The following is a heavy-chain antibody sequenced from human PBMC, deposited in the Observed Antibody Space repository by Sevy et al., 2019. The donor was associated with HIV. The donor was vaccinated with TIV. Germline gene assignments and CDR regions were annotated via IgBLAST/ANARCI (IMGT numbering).Heavy chain of an antibody. Sequence: SETLSLTCAFSGVSFSDYYWAWIRQPPGKGLEWIGEVSQSGSANYNPSLRSRVIMSLDTSNNHFSLKLTSVTAADTAVYYCARGPLFSPEYCSGGTCPTIDYWSQGTLVTVSS. D-gene: IGHD2-15*01. V-gene: IGHV4-34*01. CDR1: GVSFSDYY. CDR2: VSQSGSA. J-gene: IGHJ4*02. CDR3: ARGPLFSPEYCSGGTCPTIDY.